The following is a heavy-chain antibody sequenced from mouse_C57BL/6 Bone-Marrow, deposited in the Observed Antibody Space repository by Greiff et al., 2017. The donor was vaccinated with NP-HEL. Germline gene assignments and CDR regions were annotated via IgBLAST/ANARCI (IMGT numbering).Heavy chain of an antibody. Sequence: EVQRVESGGGLVQPGGSMKLSCVASGFTFSNYWMNWVRQSPEKGLEWVAQIRLKSDNYATHYAESVKGRFTISRDDSKSSVYLQMNNLRAEDTGIYYCTGCSYYFDYWGQGTTLTVSS. J-gene: IGHJ2*01. CDR3: TGCSYYFDY. D-gene: IGHD1-1*01. CDR1: GFTFSNYW. CDR2: IRLKSDNYAT. V-gene: IGHV6-3*01.